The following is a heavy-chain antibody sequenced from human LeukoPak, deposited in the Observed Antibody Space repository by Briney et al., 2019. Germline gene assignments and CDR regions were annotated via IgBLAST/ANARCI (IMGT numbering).Heavy chain of an antibody. V-gene: IGHV1-69*06. CDR2: IIPIFGTA. CDR1: GGTFSSYA. CDR3: ARRAGAYSHPYDY. Sequence: SVKVSCKASGGTFSSYAISWVRQALGQGLEWMGGIIPIFGTANYAQKFQGRVTITADKSTSTAYMELSSLRAEDTAVYYCARRAGAYSHPYDYWGQGTLVTVSS. D-gene: IGHD4/OR15-4a*01. J-gene: IGHJ4*02.